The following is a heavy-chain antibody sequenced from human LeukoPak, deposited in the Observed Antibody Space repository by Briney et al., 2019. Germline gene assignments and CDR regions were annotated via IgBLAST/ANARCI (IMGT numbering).Heavy chain of an antibody. Sequence: SETLSLTCTVSGDSISSSSYYWGWVRQPPGKELEWIANIYYSGSTYYSPSLRSRVTISVDTSKNQFSLKLTSVTAADTAVYYCARHASVSGNWPRPLDYWGQGSLVTVSS. CDR2: IYYSGST. J-gene: IGHJ4*02. V-gene: IGHV4-39*01. D-gene: IGHD3-3*01. CDR3: ARHASVSGNWPRPLDY. CDR1: GDSISSSSYY.